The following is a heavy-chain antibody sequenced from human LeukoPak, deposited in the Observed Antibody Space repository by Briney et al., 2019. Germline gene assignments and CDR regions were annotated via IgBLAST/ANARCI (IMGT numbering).Heavy chain of an antibody. CDR1: GYTFTGYY. D-gene: IGHD5-18*01. CDR2: INPNSGGT. V-gene: IGHV1-2*06. CDR3: ARGSLRSLGTAMAPVGY. J-gene: IGHJ4*02. Sequence: GASVKVSCKASGYTFTGYYMHWVRQAPGQGLEWMGRINPNSGGTNYAQKFQGRVTMTRDTSISTAYMELSRLRSDDTAVYYCARGSLRSLGTAMAPVGYWGQGTLVTVSS.